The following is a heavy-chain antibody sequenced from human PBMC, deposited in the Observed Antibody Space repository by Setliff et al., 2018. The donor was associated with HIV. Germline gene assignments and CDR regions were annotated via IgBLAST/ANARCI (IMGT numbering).Heavy chain of an antibody. V-gene: IGHV1-18*01. CDR3: ARDVEHMMDV. CDR1: GYTFTAYG. CDR2: ISTYSDET. Sequence: ASVKVSCKPSGYTFTAYGLSWVRQAPGQGLEWMGWISTYSDETSYAQKLQGRLTMTTDTSTSTAYMELRRLRFDDTAVYYCARDVEHMMDVWGQGTTVTVSS. J-gene: IGHJ6*02.